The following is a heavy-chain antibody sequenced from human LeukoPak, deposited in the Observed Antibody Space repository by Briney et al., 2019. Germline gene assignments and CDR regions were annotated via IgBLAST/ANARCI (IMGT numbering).Heavy chain of an antibody. D-gene: IGHD2-21*02. CDR1: GLTFSMPA. CDR2: IRYDGSNK. V-gene: IGHV3-30*02. Sequence: GGSLRLSCAASGLTFSMPAMDWVRQAPGKGLEWVAFIRYDGSNKYYADSVKGRFTISRDNSKNTLYLQMNSLRAEDTAVYYCANALAYCGGDCYPHPPFDYWGQGTLVTVSS. J-gene: IGHJ4*02. CDR3: ANALAYCGGDCYPHPPFDY.